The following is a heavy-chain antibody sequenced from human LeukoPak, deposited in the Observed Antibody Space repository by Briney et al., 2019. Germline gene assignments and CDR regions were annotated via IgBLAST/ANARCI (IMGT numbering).Heavy chain of an antibody. CDR3: ARDGTHSGYDYPIDY. CDR2: ITAYNDNT. J-gene: IGHJ4*02. D-gene: IGHD5-12*01. V-gene: IGHV1-18*01. Sequence: ASVKVSCKASGYTFTSYGISWVRQAPGQGLEWMGWITAYNDNTYYAQKLQGRVTMTTDTSTSTAYMELRSLRSDDTAVYYCARDGTHSGYDYPIDYWGQGTLVTVSS. CDR1: GYTFTSYG.